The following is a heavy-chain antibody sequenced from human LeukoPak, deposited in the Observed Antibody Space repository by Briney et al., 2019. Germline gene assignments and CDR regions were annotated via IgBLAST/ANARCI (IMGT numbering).Heavy chain of an antibody. CDR2: IYYSGST. CDR1: GGSISSYY. V-gene: IGHV4-59*08. D-gene: IGHD5-12*01. CDR3: ARGGGYSGYDPFDC. J-gene: IGHJ4*02. Sequence: PSETLSLTCTVSGGSISSYYWSWIRQPPGKGLEWIGYIYYSGSTNYNPSLKSRVTTSVDTSKNQFSLKLSSVTAADTAVYYCARGGGYSGYDPFDCWGQGTLVTVSS.